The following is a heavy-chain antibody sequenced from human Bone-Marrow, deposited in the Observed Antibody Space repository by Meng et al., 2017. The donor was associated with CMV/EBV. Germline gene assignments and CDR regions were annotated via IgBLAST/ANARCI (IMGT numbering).Heavy chain of an antibody. D-gene: IGHD1-26*01. V-gene: IGHV4-30-4*08. J-gene: IGHJ4*02. Sequence: SETLSLTCTVSGDSISSGDYYWSWIRQPPGKALEWIGFIHYSGRTHYNPSLRSRLGMSVDTSKNQFSLNLTSMTAADTAVYYCAGRYTGTLDYWGQGTLVTV. CDR2: IHYSGRT. CDR1: GDSISSGDYY. CDR3: AGRYTGTLDY.